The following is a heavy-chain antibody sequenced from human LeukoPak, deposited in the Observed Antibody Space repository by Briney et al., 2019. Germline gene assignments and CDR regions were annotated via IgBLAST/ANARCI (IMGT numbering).Heavy chain of an antibody. CDR2: INHSGST. D-gene: IGHD1-26*01. J-gene: IGHJ5*02. CDR3: AARGYYNWFDP. CDR1: GGSFSGYY. V-gene: IGHV4-34*01. Sequence: SETLSLTCAVYGGSFSGYYWSWIRQPPGKGLEWIGEINHSGSTNYNPSLTSRITISVDTSKNHFSLKLSSVTAADTAVYYCAARGYYNWFDPWGQGTLVTVSS.